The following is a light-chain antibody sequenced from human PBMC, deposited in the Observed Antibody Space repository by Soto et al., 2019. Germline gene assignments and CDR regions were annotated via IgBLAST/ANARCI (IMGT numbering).Light chain of an antibody. Sequence: QSALTQPASVYGSPEQSITISCSRTSSDIGAFNYVSWYQHHPGKAPKLIIYNVNIRPSGISDRFSGSKSGNTASLTISGLQAEDEADYHCMSYTSSTAYVFGTGTKVTVL. J-gene: IGLJ1*01. V-gene: IGLV2-14*03. CDR2: NVN. CDR1: SSDIGAFNY. CDR3: MSYTSSTAYV.